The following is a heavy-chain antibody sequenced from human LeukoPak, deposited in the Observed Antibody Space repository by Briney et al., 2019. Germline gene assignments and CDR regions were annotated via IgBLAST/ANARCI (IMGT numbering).Heavy chain of an antibody. CDR1: GGSISSYY. Sequence: PSETLSLTCTVSGGSISSYYWSWIRQPPGKGLEWIGYSYYSGSTNYNPSLKSRVTISVDTSKNQFSLKLSSVTAADTAVYYCARHVVVGSGIDYWGQGTLVTVSS. CDR3: ARHVVVGSGIDY. CDR2: SYYSGST. J-gene: IGHJ4*02. D-gene: IGHD3-10*01. V-gene: IGHV4-59*08.